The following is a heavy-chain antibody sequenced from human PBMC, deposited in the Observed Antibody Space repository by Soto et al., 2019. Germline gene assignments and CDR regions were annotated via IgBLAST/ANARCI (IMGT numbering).Heavy chain of an antibody. CDR1: GGTFSSYA. CDR3: ARRTVLLNFDP. Sequence: QVQLVQSGAEVKKPGSSVKVSCKASGGTFSSYAISWVRQAPGQGLEWMGGIIPIFGTANYARKFQGRTTITADESTSTAYMELSSLRSEDTAVYYCARRTVLLNFDPWGQGTLVTVSS. CDR2: IIPIFGTA. J-gene: IGHJ5*02. D-gene: IGHD3-10*01. V-gene: IGHV1-69*01.